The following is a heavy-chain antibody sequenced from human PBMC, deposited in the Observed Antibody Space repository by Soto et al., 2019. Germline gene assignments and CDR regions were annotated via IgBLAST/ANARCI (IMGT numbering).Heavy chain of an antibody. CDR3: ASSVVYYDSSGYFPSGNWFDP. Sequence: SVKVSCKASGGTFSSYAISWVRQAPGQGLEWMGGIIPIFGTANYAQKFQGRVTITADESTSTAYMELSSLRSEDTAVYYCASSVVYYDSSGYFPSGNWFDPWGQGTLVTVSS. CDR2: IIPIFGTA. CDR1: GGTFSSYA. J-gene: IGHJ5*02. D-gene: IGHD3-22*01. V-gene: IGHV1-69*13.